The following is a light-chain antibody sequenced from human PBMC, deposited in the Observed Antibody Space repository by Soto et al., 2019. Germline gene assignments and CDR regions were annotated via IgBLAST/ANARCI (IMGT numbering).Light chain of an antibody. Sequence: EIVLTQSPGTLSLSPGERATLSCRASQSVSSSYLAWYQQRPGQAPRLLIYGASSRATGIPDRFSGTGSGTDLTLTISRLEPEDFAVYYCQQSVSSPYTFGQGTKLEIK. J-gene: IGKJ2*01. CDR2: GAS. V-gene: IGKV3-20*01. CDR3: QQSVSSPYT. CDR1: QSVSSSY.